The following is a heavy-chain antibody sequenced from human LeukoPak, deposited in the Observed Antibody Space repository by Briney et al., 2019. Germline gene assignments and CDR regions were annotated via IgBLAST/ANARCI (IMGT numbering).Heavy chain of an antibody. Sequence: GASVKVSCKASGYTFTGYYMRWVRQAPGQGLEWMGWINPNSGGTNYAQKFQGRVTMTRDTSISTAYMELSRLRSDDTAVYYCAREDRWLLLPAFDYWGQGTLVTVSS. J-gene: IGHJ4*02. CDR1: GYTFTGYY. CDR3: AREDRWLLLPAFDY. CDR2: INPNSGGT. D-gene: IGHD3-22*01. V-gene: IGHV1-2*02.